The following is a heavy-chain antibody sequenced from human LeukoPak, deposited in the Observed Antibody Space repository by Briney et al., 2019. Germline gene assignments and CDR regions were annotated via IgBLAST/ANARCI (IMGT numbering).Heavy chain of an antibody. Sequence: GGSLRLSCAASGFTFSTYWMTWVRQAPGKGLEWVAVIWYDGSNKYYADSVKGRFTISRDNSKNTPYLQMNSLRAEDTAVYYCARDYYDSSGYYTGFDYWGQGTLVTVSS. CDR1: GFTFSTYW. V-gene: IGHV3-33*08. D-gene: IGHD3-22*01. J-gene: IGHJ4*02. CDR2: IWYDGSNK. CDR3: ARDYYDSSGYYTGFDY.